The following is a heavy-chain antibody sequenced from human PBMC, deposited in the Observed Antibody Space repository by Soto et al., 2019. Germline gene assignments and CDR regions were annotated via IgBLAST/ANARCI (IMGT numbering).Heavy chain of an antibody. Sequence: EVQLVESGGGLIQPGGSLRLSCAAYGFTVSNKYFSWVRQAPGKGLEWVSVIYADGRTFYADSVQGRFTISRDSSKNTLFLQMHSLRVEDTALYYCTRDPVDDPKGGYWGQGTLVTVSS. CDR3: TRDPVDDPKGGY. J-gene: IGHJ4*01. CDR2: IYADGRT. V-gene: IGHV3-53*01. CDR1: GFTVSNKY. D-gene: IGHD5-12*01.